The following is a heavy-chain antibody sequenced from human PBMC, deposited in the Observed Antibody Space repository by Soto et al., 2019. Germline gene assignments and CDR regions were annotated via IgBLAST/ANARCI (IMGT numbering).Heavy chain of an antibody. J-gene: IGHJ6*02. CDR1: GFTFNTYG. CDR2: IWYDGSNK. CDR3: ARADCTGAYCYSWPFNYGVDV. V-gene: IGHV3-33*08. D-gene: IGHD2-15*01. Sequence: QVQLVESGGGVVQPGGYLRLSCTTSGFTFNTYGMHWVRQAPGKGLEWVAIIWYDGSNKYYADSVKGRFTIYRDNSKNPLYLQMNSLRAEDTALYYCARADCTGAYCYSWPFNYGVDVWGQGTTVTVSS.